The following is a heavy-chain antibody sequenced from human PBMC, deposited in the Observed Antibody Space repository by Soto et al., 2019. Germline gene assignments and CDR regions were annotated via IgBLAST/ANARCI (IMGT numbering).Heavy chain of an antibody. CDR1: GGSISSGAYY. CDR3: VRDGTKTLRDWFDP. Sequence: SETLSLTCTVSGGSISSGAYYWSWIRKSAGKGLERIGRIYATGTTDYNPSLKSRVMMSVDTSKKQFSLKLRSVTAADTAVYYCVRDGTKTLRDWFDPWGQGISVTVSS. CDR2: IYATGTT. D-gene: IGHD1-1*01. V-gene: IGHV4-61*02. J-gene: IGHJ5*02.